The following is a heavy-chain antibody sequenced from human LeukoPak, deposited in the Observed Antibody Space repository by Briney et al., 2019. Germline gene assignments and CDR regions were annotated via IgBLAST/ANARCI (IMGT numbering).Heavy chain of an antibody. J-gene: IGHJ6*03. CDR3: ARGGYCSSTSCYDGKYMDV. D-gene: IGHD2-2*03. CDR2: INHSGST. V-gene: IGHV4-34*01. Sequence: RSETLSLTCAVYGGSFSGYYWSWIRQPPGKGLEWIGEINHSGSTNYNPSLKSRVTISVDTSKNQFSLKLSSVTAADTAVYYCARGGYCSSTSCYDGKYMDVWGKGTTVTVSS. CDR1: GGSFSGYY.